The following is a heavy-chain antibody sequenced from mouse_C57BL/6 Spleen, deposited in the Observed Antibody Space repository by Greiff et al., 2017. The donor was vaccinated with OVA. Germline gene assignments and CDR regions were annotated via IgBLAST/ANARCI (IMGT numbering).Heavy chain of an antibody. CDR3: ARVPYYGNYGAMDY. J-gene: IGHJ4*01. CDR2: INPNNGGT. V-gene: IGHV1-26*01. CDR1: GYTFTDYY. Sequence: VQLKESGPELVKPGASVKISCKASGYTFTDYYMNWVKQSHGKSLEWIGDINPNNGGTSYNQKFKGKATLTVDKSSSTAYMELRSLTSEDSAVYYCARVPYYGNYGAMDYWGQGTSVTVSS. D-gene: IGHD2-10*01.